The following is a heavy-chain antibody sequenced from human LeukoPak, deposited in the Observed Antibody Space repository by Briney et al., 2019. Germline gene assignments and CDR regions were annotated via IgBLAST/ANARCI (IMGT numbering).Heavy chain of an antibody. CDR2: IRSDGSDK. CDR1: GFTFSSYG. Sequence: GGSLRLSCAASGFTFSSYGMNWVRQAPGKGLEWVASIRSDGSDKKYADSVKGQFTISRDNSKSTLNLQMNSLRAEDTAVYYCAKAYWAIAAAAPFDYWGQGTLVTVSS. D-gene: IGHD6-13*01. V-gene: IGHV3-30*02. J-gene: IGHJ4*02. CDR3: AKAYWAIAAAAPFDY.